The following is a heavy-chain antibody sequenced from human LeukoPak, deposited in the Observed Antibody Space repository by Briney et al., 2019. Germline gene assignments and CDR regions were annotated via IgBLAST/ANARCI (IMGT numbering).Heavy chain of an antibody. CDR3: ARQPEGITGSQWFDP. CDR2: IYHSGST. J-gene: IGHJ5*02. CDR1: GGSISSYY. D-gene: IGHD1-20*01. V-gene: IGHV4-38-2*02. Sequence: SETLSLTCTVSGGSISSYYWTWIRQPPGKGLEWIGSIYHSGSTYYNPSLKSRVTISVDTSKNQFSLKLSSVTAADTAVYYCARQPEGITGSQWFDPWGQGTLVTVSS.